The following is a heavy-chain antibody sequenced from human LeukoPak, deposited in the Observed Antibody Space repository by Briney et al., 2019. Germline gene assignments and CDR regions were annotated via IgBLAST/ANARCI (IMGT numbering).Heavy chain of an antibody. CDR2: ISSSGSYI. CDR1: GFTFSSYS. V-gene: IGHV3-21*01. J-gene: IGHJ3*01. CDR3: ARDRGYGDADSFDV. D-gene: IGHD4-17*01. Sequence: PGGSLRLSCAASGFTFSSYSMNWVRQAPGRGLEWVSSISSSGSYIYYADSVKDRFTISRDNAKNSLYLKMNSLRAEDTAVYYWARDRGYGDADSFDVWGQGTMVTVSS.